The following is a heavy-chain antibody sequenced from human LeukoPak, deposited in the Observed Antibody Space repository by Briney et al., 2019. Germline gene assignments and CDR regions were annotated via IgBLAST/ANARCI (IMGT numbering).Heavy chain of an antibody. CDR3: ARGVRYSSSWYLPY. CDR2: IWYDGSNK. V-gene: IGHV3-33*08. Sequence: GGSLRLSCAASGFTFSSYSMNWVRQAPGKGLEWVAVIWYDGSNKYYADSVKGRFTISRDNSKNTLYLQMNSLRAEDTAVYYCARGVRYSSSWYLPYWGQGTLVTVSS. CDR1: GFTFSSYS. D-gene: IGHD6-13*01. J-gene: IGHJ4*02.